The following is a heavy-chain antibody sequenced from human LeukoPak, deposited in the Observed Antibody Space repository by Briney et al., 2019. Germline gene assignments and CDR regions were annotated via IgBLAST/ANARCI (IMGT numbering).Heavy chain of an antibody. CDR3: ARDDVRYGELLPDGMDV. V-gene: IGHV4-39*02. Sequence: PSETLPLTCTVSGGSISSSSYYWVGTPQPPGKGLEGMGSIYYSGSAYYNPSLKSRVTISVDTSKNQCSLKLSFVTAADTAVYYCARDDVRYGELLPDGMDVWGQGTTVTVSS. CDR1: GGSISSSSYY. D-gene: IGHD3-10*01. CDR2: IYYSGSA. J-gene: IGHJ6*02.